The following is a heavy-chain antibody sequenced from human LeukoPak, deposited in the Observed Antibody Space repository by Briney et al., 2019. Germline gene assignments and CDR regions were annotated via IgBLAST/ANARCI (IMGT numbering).Heavy chain of an antibody. CDR1: GGSISSYY. V-gene: IGHV4-59*01. D-gene: IGHD2-2*01. J-gene: IGHJ5*02. CDR3: ARLRGVVPAASKRFDP. Sequence: SETLSLTCTVSGGSISSYYWSWIRQPPGKGLEWIGYIYYSGITNYNPSLKSRVTISVDTSKNQFSLKLSSVTAADTAVYYCARLRGVVPAASKRFDPWGQGTLVTVSS. CDR2: IYYSGIT.